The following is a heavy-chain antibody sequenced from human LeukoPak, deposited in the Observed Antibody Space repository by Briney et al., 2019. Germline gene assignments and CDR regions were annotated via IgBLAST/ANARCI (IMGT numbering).Heavy chain of an antibody. CDR2: IYYSGST. J-gene: IGHJ4*02. D-gene: IGHD6-13*01. CDR1: GGSISSGGYY. V-gene: IGHV4-31*03. Sequence: PSETLSLTCTVSGGSISSGGYYWSWIRQHPGKGLEWIGYIYYSGSTYYNPSLKSRVTISVDTSKNQFSLKLSSLTAADTAVYYCARVLTGGRAFVHEQLASLRSKYFDYWGQGTLVTVSS. CDR3: ARVLTGGRAFVHEQLASLRSKYFDY.